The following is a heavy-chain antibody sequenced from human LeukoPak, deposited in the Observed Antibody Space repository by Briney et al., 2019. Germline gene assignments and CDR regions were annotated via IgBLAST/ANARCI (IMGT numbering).Heavy chain of an antibody. D-gene: IGHD5-12*01. V-gene: IGHV4-59*01. CDR1: GGSISSYY. J-gene: IGHJ4*02. CDR2: IYYSGST. CDR3: ARGLSGYEKSTI. Sequence: SETLCLTCTVSGGSISSYYWSWIRQPPGKGLEWIGYIYYSGSTNYNPSLKSRVTISVDTSKNQFSLKLSSVTAADTAVYYCARGLSGYEKSTIWGQGTLVTVSS.